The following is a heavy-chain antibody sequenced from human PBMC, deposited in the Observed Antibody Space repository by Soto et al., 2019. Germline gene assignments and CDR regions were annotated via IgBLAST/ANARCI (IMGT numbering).Heavy chain of an antibody. CDR3: AHTIYCSSTSCYRGNWFDP. D-gene: IGHD2-2*01. CDR2: IYWDDDK. V-gene: IGHV2-5*02. J-gene: IGHJ5*02. Sequence: SGPTLVKPTQTLTLTCTFSGFSLSTSGVGVGWIRQPPGKALEWLALIYWDDDKRYSPSLKSRLTITKDTSKNQVVLTMTNMDPVDTATYYCAHTIYCSSTSCYRGNWFDPWGQGTLVTVSS. CDR1: GFSLSTSGVG.